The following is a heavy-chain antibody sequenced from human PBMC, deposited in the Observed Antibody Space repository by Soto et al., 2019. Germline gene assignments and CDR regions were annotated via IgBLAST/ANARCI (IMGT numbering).Heavy chain of an antibody. CDR3: ARHQARLGFDY. J-gene: IGHJ4*02. V-gene: IGHV4-30-4*01. Sequence: PSETLSLTCTVSGGSISSGDYYWSWIRQPPGKGLEWIGYIYYSGTTYYNPSLKSRVTIAVGTSKNQFSLKLSSVTAADTAVYYCARHQARLGFDYWGQGTLVTVSS. CDR1: GGSISSGDYY. CDR2: IYYSGTT. D-gene: IGHD6-19*01.